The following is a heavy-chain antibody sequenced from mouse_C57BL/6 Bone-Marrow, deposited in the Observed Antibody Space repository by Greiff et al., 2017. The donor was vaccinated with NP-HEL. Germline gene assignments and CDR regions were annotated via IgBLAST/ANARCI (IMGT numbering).Heavy chain of an antibody. CDR2: ISNGGGST. Sequence: EVQGVESGGGLVQPGGSLKLSCAASGFTFSDYYMYWVRQTPEKRLEWVAYISNGGGSTYYPDTVKVRFTISRDNAKNTLYLQMSRLKSEDTAMYYCARQYYYGSFAYWGQGTLVTVSA. V-gene: IGHV5-12*01. CDR1: GFTFSDYY. J-gene: IGHJ3*01. CDR3: ARQYYYGSFAY. D-gene: IGHD1-1*01.